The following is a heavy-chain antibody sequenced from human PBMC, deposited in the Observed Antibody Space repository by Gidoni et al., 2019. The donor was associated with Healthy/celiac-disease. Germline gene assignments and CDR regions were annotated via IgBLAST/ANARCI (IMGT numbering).Heavy chain of an antibody. CDR3: AKDRGYSSSWYQIDAFDI. J-gene: IGHJ3*02. CDR1: GFTFSSSA. D-gene: IGHD6-13*01. CDR2: ISGSGGST. Sequence: EVQLLEPGGGLVQPGGSLRLSCAAPGFTFSSSAMSWVRQAPGKGLEWVSAISGSGGSTYYADSVKGRFTISRDNSKNKLYLQMNSLRAEDTAVYYCAKDRGYSSSWYQIDAFDIWGQGTMVTVSS. V-gene: IGHV3-23*01.